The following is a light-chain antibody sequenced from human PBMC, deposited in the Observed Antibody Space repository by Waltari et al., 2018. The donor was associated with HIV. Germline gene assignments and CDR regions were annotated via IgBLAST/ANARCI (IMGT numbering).Light chain of an antibody. V-gene: IGLV1-51*01. CDR2: DNH. CDR3: GAWDSSLSAVV. CDR1: SSNIGNNY. Sequence: QSVLTQPPSVSAAPGQMVTISCSGSSSNIGNNYVSWYQQLPGTAPKLLIYDNHKRPSGIPDRCSGSKSGTSATLGITGLQTGDEADYYCGAWDSSLSAVVFGGGTKLIVL. J-gene: IGLJ2*01.